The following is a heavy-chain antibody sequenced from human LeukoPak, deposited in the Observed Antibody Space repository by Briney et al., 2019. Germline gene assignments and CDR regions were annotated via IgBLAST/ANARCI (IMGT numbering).Heavy chain of an antibody. CDR1: GGTFSSYA. V-gene: IGHV1-8*02. CDR2: MNPNSGST. D-gene: IGHD3-16*02. Sequence: ASVKVSCKASGGTFSSYAINWVRQATGQGLEWMGWMNPNSGSTGYAQKFQGRVTMTRNTSISTAYMELSSLRSEDTAVYYCARGSYDYVWGSYRSVYFDYWGQGTLVTVSS. J-gene: IGHJ4*02. CDR3: ARGSYDYVWGSYRSVYFDY.